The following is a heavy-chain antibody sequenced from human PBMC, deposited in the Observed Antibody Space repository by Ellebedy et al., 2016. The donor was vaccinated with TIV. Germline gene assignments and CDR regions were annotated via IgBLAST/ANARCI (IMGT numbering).Heavy chain of an antibody. Sequence: GESLKISCAASGFSFSDYYMHWVRQAPGKGLVWVSRIHGDGTTTNYADSVKGRFTISRDNAKNSVYLRMNTLRVEDTAVYHCVRDGAYGDYSPGYYGMDVWGQGTTVTVSS. D-gene: IGHD3-22*01. CDR1: GFSFSDYY. V-gene: IGHV3-74*01. J-gene: IGHJ6*02. CDR2: IHGDGTTT. CDR3: VRDGAYGDYSPGYYGMDV.